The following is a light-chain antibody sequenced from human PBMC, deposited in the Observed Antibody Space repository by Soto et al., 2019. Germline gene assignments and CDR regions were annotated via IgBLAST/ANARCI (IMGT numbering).Light chain of an antibody. CDR2: GAS. CDR3: QQYGSSPQVT. CDR1: QSVSSSY. V-gene: IGKV3-20*01. J-gene: IGKJ4*01. Sequence: EIVLTQSPGTLSLSPGERATLSCRASQSVSSSYLAWYQQKPGQAPRLLIYGASSRATGIPDRFSGSGSGTDFTLTIRRLEPEDFAVYYCQQYGSSPQVTFGGGTKVEIK.